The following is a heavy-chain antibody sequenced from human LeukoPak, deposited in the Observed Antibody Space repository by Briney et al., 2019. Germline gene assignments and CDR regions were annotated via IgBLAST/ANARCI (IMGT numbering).Heavy chain of an antibody. V-gene: IGHV3-23*01. Sequence: PGGSLRLSCAASGFTFSSYAMSWVRQAPGKGLERVSAISGSGGSTYYADSVKGRFTISRDNSKNTLYLQMNSLRAEDTAVYYCAKDSAARRGYFDYWGQGTLVTVSS. CDR2: ISGSGGST. D-gene: IGHD6-6*01. CDR3: AKDSAARRGYFDY. CDR1: GFTFSSYA. J-gene: IGHJ4*02.